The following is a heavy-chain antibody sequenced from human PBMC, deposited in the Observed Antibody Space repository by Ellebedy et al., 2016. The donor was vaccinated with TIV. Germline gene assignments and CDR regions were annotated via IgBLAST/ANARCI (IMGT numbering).Heavy chain of an antibody. V-gene: IGHV3-7*01. CDR1: GFTFSSYE. Sequence: GESLKISCAASGFTFSSYEMSWVRQAPGKGLEWVANIKQDGSEKYYVDSVKGRFTISRDNAKNTVYLQMNSLRAEDTAVYYCARVAYYYHSSGDYYYYWGQGTLVTVSS. CDR2: IKQDGSEK. J-gene: IGHJ4*02. D-gene: IGHD3-22*01. CDR3: ARVAYYYHSSGDYYYY.